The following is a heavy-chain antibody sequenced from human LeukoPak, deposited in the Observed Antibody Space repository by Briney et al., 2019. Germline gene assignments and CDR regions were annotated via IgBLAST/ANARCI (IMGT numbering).Heavy chain of an antibody. D-gene: IGHD5-12*01. CDR3: ARIGWGYSGYDSAFDY. CDR2: IGSSSSYM. V-gene: IGHV3-21*01. J-gene: IGHJ4*02. Sequence: PGGSLRLSCAASGFIFSSYSMNWVRQAPGKGLEWVSSIGSSSSYMYYADSVKGRFTISRDNAKNSLYLQMNSLRAEDTAVYYCARIGWGYSGYDSAFDYWGQGTLVTVSS. CDR1: GFIFSSYS.